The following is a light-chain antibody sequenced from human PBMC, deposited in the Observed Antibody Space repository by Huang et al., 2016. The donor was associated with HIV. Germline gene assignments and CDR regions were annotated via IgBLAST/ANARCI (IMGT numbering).Light chain of an antibody. J-gene: IGKJ2*01. Sequence: EIVMIQSPLSLSVAPGEPASISCRSSQSLLHRNEYNYLDWYLQKPGQSPQLLIYFASSRAAGVPDRFSGGGSGTHFSLNISSVEAEEAGIYYCMEALKAPYTFGQGTKLEIK. CDR3: MEALKAPYT. CDR1: QSLLHRNEYNY. CDR2: FAS. V-gene: IGKV2-28*01.